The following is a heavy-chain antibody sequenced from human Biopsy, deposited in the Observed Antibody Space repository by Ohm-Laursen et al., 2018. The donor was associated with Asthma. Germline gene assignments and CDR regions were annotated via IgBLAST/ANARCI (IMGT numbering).Heavy chain of an antibody. CDR1: GHTFNRAG. D-gene: IGHD3-10*01. CDR3: ARAVDYSHYYGIDV. CDR2: LSVYNGNT. J-gene: IGHJ6*02. Sequence: ASSLTASCQASGHTFNRAGITWVRQAPGQGLEWMGWLSVYNGNTKAAQKLQDRVTMITDTSTSTAYMELRSLRSDDTAVYFCARAVDYSHYYGIDVWGQGTTVTVS. V-gene: IGHV1-18*01.